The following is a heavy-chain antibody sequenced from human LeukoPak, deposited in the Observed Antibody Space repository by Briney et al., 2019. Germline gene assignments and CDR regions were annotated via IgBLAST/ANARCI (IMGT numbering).Heavy chain of an antibody. J-gene: IGHJ4*02. Sequence: GASVKVSCKASGYTFPDYFMHWVRQAPGQRLEWMGRINPNSGGTNYAQKFQGRVTMTRDTSISTAYMELSRLRSDDTAVYYCAREYCTSTSCYFYYFDYWGQGTLVTVSS. CDR3: AREYCTSTSCYFYYFDY. CDR1: GYTFPDYF. CDR2: INPNSGGT. V-gene: IGHV1-2*06. D-gene: IGHD2-2*01.